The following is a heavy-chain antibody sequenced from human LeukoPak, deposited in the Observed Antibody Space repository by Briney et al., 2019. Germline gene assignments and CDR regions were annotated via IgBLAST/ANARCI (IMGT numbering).Heavy chain of an antibody. V-gene: IGHV4-61*02. D-gene: IGHD3-22*01. CDR2: IYTSGST. CDR3: ARLRDYYDSSGSRLYFDY. Sequence: PSETLSLTCTVSGGSISSGSYYWSWIRQPAGKGLEWIGRIYTSGSTNYNPSLKSRVTISVDTSKNQFSLKLSSVTAADTAVYYCARLRDYYDSSGSRLYFDYWGQGTLVTVSS. CDR1: GGSISSGSYY. J-gene: IGHJ4*02.